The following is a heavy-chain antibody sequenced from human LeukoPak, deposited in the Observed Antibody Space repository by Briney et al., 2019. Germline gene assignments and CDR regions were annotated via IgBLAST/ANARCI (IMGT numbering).Heavy chain of an antibody. CDR3: ARAPYYYDSSGYLRFDY. CDR2: IYSGGST. D-gene: IGHD3-22*01. Sequence: GGSLRLSCAASGFTVSSNYMSWVRQAPGKGLELVSVIYSGGSTYYADSVKGRFTISRDNSKNTLYLQMNSLRAEDAAVYYCARAPYYYDSSGYLRFDYWGQGTLVTVSS. V-gene: IGHV3-53*01. J-gene: IGHJ4*02. CDR1: GFTVSSNY.